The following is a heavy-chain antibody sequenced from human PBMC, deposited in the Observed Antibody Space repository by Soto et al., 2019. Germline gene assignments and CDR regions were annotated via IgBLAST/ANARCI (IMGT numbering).Heavy chain of an antibody. CDR3: ARHSLKGGLPPIDY. CDR1: GGSLSSSSYY. CDR2: IYYSGSP. V-gene: IGHV4-39*01. D-gene: IGHD2-15*01. Sequence: QLQLQESGPGLVKPSETLSLTCTVSGGSLSSSSYYWGWIRQPPGKGLEWIGSIYYSGSPYYNPSLKSRVTISVDTSKNQFSLKLSSVTAADTAVYYCARHSLKGGLPPIDYWGQGTLVTVSS. J-gene: IGHJ4*02.